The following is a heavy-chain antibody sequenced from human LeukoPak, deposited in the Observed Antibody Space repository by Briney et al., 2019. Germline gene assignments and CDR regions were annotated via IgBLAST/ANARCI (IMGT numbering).Heavy chain of an antibody. CDR3: AKDLRNYYYGMDV. CDR1: GFTFDDYA. V-gene: IGHV3-9*01. J-gene: IGHJ6*02. CDR2: ISWNSGSI. Sequence: GGSLRLSCGASGFTFDDYAMHWVRQAPGKGLEWVSGISWNSGSIGYADSVKGRFTISRDNAKNSLYLQMNSLRAEDTALYYCAKDLRNYYYGMDVWGQGTTVTVSS.